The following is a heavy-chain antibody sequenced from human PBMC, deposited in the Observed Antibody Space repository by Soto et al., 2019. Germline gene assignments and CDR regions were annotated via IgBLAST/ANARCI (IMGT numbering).Heavy chain of an antibody. Sequence: EVQLVESGGGLVQPGGSLRLSCAASGFTVSSNYMSWVRQAPGKGLEWVSVIYSGGSTYYADSVKGRFTISKHNSKNSLYLQMNSLRAEDTAVYYCARVRAGGGWGPSWYFDLWGRGTLVTVSS. CDR3: ARVRAGGGWGPSWYFDL. CDR2: IYSGGST. D-gene: IGHD6-19*01. CDR1: GFTVSSNY. J-gene: IGHJ2*01. V-gene: IGHV3-53*04.